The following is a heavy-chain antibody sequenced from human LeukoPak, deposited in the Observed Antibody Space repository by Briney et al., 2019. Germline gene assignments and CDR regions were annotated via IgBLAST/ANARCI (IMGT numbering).Heavy chain of an antibody. V-gene: IGHV3-74*01. Sequence: GGSLRLSCAASGFTVSNYWMHWVRQAPGKGLVWVSRINEDGSRTDHADTVRGRFTISRDSGKNTLYLQMNSLGAEDTAVYFCVRDSVGPVDSWGQGTQVTVSS. J-gene: IGHJ4*02. CDR2: INEDGSRT. CDR1: GFTVSNYW. CDR3: VRDSVGPVDS. D-gene: IGHD1-26*01.